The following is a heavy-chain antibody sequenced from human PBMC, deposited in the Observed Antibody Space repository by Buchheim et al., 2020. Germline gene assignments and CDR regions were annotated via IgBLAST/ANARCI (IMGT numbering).Heavy chain of an antibody. D-gene: IGHD6-13*01. CDR2: INHSGST. CDR1: GGSLSGYY. V-gene: IGHV4-34*01. J-gene: IGHJ6*02. Sequence: QVQLQQWGAGLLKPSETLSLTCAVYGGSLSGYYWSWIRQPPGKGLEWIGEINHSGSTNYNPSLKSRVTISVDTSKNQFSLKLSSVTAADTAVYYCARDSTSSSCPMDVWGQGTT. CDR3: ARDSTSSSCPMDV.